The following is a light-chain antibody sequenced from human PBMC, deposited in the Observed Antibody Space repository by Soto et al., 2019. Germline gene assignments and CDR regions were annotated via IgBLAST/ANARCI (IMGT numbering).Light chain of an antibody. J-gene: IGKJ5*01. CDR3: QQTHSFPIT. V-gene: IGKV1-8*01. Sequence: AIRMTQSPSSFTASTGHRVTITCPASQGISSYLAWYQQKPGKAPKLLIYAASTLQSGVPSRFSGSGSGTDFTLTISCLQSEDFAIYYCQQTHSFPITFGQGPRLEI. CDR1: QGISSY. CDR2: AAS.